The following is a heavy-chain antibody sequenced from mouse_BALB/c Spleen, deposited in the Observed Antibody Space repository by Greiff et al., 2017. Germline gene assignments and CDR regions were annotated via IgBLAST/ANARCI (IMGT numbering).Heavy chain of an antibody. CDR3: AREMITTSAY. D-gene: IGHD2-4*01. CDR2: IDPSDSET. V-gene: IGHV1S127*01. CDR1: GYSFTSYW. J-gene: IGHJ2*01. Sequence: VQLQQSGPQLVRPGASVKISCKASGYSFTSYWMHWVKQRPGQGLEWIGMIDPSDSETRLNQKFKDKATLTVDKSSSTAYMQLSSPTSEDSAVYYCAREMITTSAYWGQGTTLTVSS.